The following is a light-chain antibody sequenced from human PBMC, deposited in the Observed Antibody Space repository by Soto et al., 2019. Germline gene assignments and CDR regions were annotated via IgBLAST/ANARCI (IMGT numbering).Light chain of an antibody. CDR2: LNSDGSH. CDR3: QTWGTGIRV. J-gene: IGLJ3*02. Sequence: QPVLTQSPSASASLGASVKLTCTLSSGHSSYAIAWHQQQPEKGPRYLMKLNSDGSHSKGDGIPDRFSGSSSGAERYLTISSLQSEAEADYYCQTWGTGIRVFGGGTQLTVL. CDR1: SGHSSYA. V-gene: IGLV4-69*01.